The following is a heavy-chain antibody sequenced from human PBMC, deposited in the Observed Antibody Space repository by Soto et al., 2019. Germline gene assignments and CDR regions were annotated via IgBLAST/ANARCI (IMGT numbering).Heavy chain of an antibody. CDR3: VREDKYDFDY. D-gene: IGHD2-15*01. J-gene: IGHJ4*02. V-gene: IGHV3-48*03. Sequence: GGSLRLSCAASGFTFSRYEMHWVRQAPGMGLEWVAYISGSGGTIYYADSVKGQFTISRDNAKTSLFLQMNILRVEDTAVYYCVREDKYDFDYWGQGTLVTVSS. CDR2: ISGSGGTI. CDR1: GFTFSRYE.